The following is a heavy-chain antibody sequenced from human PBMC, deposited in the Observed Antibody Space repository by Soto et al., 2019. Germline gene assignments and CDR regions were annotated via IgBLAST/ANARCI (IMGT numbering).Heavy chain of an antibody. CDR1: GGSISSGDYY. J-gene: IGHJ5*02. D-gene: IGHD2-2*01. CDR3: ARRYCSSTSCYPERNWFDP. Sequence: SETLSLTCIVSGGSISSGDYYWSWIRQPPGKGLEWIGYIYYSGSTYYNPSLKSRVTISVDTSKNQFSLKLSSVTAADTAVYYCARRYCSSTSCYPERNWFDPWGQGTLVTVSS. CDR2: IYYSGST. V-gene: IGHV4-30-4*08.